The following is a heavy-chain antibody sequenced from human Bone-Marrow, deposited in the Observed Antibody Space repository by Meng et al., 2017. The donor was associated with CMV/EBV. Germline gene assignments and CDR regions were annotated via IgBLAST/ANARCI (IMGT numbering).Heavy chain of an antibody. CDR1: GFTFSYYD. CDR2: ISAAGDT. D-gene: IGHD3-3*01. V-gene: IGHV3-13*01. J-gene: IGHJ6*02. CDR3: ARVAIRSGFGMDV. Sequence: GESLKISCAASGFTFSYYDMHWVRQATGKGLEWVSGISAAGDTYYPASVKGRFSISRENAKNSFYLQMNSLRAGDTAVYYCARVAIRSGFGMDVCGLGTTVTVSS.